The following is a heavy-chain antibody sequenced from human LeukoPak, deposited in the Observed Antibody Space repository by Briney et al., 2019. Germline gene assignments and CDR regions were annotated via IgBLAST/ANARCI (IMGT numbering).Heavy chain of an antibody. J-gene: IGHJ6*03. D-gene: IGHD3-10*01. V-gene: IGHV4-34*01. Sequence: PSETLSLTCAVDGGSFSGYYWRWSRQPPGKGLEWIGEINHSGSTNYNPSLKSRVTISVDTSKNQFSLKLSSVTAADTAVYYCARARAPMVRGVPYYYYYMDVWGKGTTVTVSS. CDR1: GGSFSGYY. CDR3: ARARAPMVRGVPYYYYYMDV. CDR2: INHSGST.